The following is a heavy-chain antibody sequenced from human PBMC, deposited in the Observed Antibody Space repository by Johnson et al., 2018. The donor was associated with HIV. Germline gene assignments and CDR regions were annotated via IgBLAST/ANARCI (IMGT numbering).Heavy chain of an antibody. CDR3: AREGAFCGGDCPYAFDI. Sequence: QVQLVESGGGVVQPGRSLRLSCAASGFIFSSYVMHWVRQAPGKGLEWVAVISYDGSNKYYADSVRGRFTISRDNSKNTLYLQMNNLRAEDTAVYYCAREGAFCGGDCPYAFDIWGQGTMVTVSS. CDR2: ISYDGSNK. CDR1: GFIFSSYV. J-gene: IGHJ3*02. D-gene: IGHD2-21*02. V-gene: IGHV3-30*14.